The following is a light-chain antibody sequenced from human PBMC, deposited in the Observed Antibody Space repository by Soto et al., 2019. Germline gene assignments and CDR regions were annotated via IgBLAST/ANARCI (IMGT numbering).Light chain of an antibody. J-gene: IGLJ2*01. Sequence: QSALTQPASVSGSPGQSITISCTGTSSDVGGYQYVSWYQQYPGKAPKLVIYEVSNRPSGVSIRFSGSKSGDTASLTISGLQAEDEADYYCCSYTLRSTLVFGGGTKRPS. CDR3: CSYTLRSTLV. CDR2: EVS. V-gene: IGLV2-14*01. CDR1: SSDVGGYQY.